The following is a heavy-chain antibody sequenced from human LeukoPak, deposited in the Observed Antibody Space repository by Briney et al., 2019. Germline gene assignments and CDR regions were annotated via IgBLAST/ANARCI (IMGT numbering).Heavy chain of an antibody. D-gene: IGHD6-19*01. J-gene: IGHJ5*02. CDR2: IYTSGST. CDR1: GGSISSGSYY. V-gene: IGHV4-61*02. CDR3: ARDSSDAPGWYGTGWFDP. Sequence: SETLSLTCTVSGGSISSGSYYWSWIRQPAGKGLEWIGRIYTSGSTNYNPSLKSRVTISVDTSKNQFSPKLSSVTAADTAVYYCARDSSDAPGWYGTGWFDPWGQGTLVTVSS.